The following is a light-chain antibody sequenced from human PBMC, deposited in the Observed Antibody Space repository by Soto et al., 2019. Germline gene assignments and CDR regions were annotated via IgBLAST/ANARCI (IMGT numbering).Light chain of an antibody. CDR2: AAS. Sequence: DIQMTQSPSSLSASVGDRVTITCRASQSISSYLNWYQQKPGKAPKLLIYAASSLQSGVPSRFSGSGYRPDFTLPISSLQPEDFVTYYCQQSYSTPLPFGGGTKVEIK. CDR1: QSISSY. J-gene: IGKJ4*01. V-gene: IGKV1-39*01. CDR3: QQSYSTPLP.